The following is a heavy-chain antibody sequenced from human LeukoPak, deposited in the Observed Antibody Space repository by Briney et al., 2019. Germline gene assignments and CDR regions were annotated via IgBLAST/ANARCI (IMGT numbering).Heavy chain of an antibody. CDR3: AKDIRAAAGLYYFDY. CDR1: GFTFSSYA. J-gene: IGHJ4*02. CDR2: ISGSGGST. Sequence: GGSLRLSRAASGFTFSSYAMSWVRQAPGKGLEWVSAISGSGGSTYYADSVKGRFTISRDNSKNTLYLQMNSLRAEDTAVYYCAKDIRAAAGLYYFDYWGQGTLVTVSS. D-gene: IGHD6-13*01. V-gene: IGHV3-23*01.